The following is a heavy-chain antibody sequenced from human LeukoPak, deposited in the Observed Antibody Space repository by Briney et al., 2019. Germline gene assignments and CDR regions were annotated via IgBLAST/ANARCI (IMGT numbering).Heavy chain of an antibody. CDR3: ARGGITGTWHYYYGMDV. Sequence: ASVKVSCKASGYTFTSYGISWVRQAPGQGLEWMGWISAYNGNTNCAQKLQGRVTMTTDTSTSTAYMELRSLRSDDTAVYYCARGGITGTWHYYYGMDVWGQGTTVTVSS. J-gene: IGHJ6*02. D-gene: IGHD1-7*01. V-gene: IGHV1-18*01. CDR2: ISAYNGNT. CDR1: GYTFTSYG.